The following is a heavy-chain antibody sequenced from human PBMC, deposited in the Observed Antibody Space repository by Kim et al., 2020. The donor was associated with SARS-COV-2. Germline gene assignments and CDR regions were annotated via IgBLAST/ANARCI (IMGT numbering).Heavy chain of an antibody. CDR3: TRDPYDSGGAFDI. D-gene: IGHD3-22*01. J-gene: IGHJ3*02. V-gene: IGHV3-49*04. Sequence: GGSLRLSCTASGFTFRDYTLNWVRQVPGKGLEWVGFIRKMDYGGTTEYAASVKGRFSISRDDGKRIAYLQMNSLEIEDTAVYYCTRDPYDSGGAFDIWG. CDR1: GFTFRDYT. CDR2: IRKMDYGGTT.